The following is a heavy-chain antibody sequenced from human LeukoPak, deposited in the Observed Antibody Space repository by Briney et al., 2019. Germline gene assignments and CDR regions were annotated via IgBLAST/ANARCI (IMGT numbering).Heavy chain of an antibody. CDR3: ARDAHWGLGWFAP. V-gene: IGHV4-30-4*08. J-gene: IGHJ5*02. CDR1: GGPISSGDYY. Sequence: SQTLSLTCTVSGGPISSGDYYWSWIRQPPGKGLEWIGYIYYSGSTYYNPSLKSRVTISVDTSKKQFSLKLSSVTAADTAVYYCARDAHWGLGWFAPWGQGTLVTVSS. CDR2: IYYSGST. D-gene: IGHD7-27*01.